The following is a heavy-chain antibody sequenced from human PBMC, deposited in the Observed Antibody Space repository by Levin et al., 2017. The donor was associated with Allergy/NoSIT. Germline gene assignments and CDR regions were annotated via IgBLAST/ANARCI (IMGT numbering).Heavy chain of an antibody. V-gene: IGHV3-30*03. CDR3: AIHYYGSGSYLFDQVY. Sequence: SCAASGFTFSSYGMHWVRQAPGKGLEWVAVISYDGSNKYYADSVKGRFTISRDNSKNTLYLQMNSLRAEDTAVYYCAIHYYGSGSYLFDQVYWGQGTLVTVSS. CDR2: ISYDGSNK. D-gene: IGHD3-10*01. CDR1: GFTFSSYG. J-gene: IGHJ4*02.